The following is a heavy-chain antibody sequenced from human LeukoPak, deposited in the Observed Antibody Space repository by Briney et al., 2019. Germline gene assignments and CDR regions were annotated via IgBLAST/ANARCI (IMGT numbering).Heavy chain of an antibody. D-gene: IGHD4-4*01. Sequence: GGSLRLSCAASGFTFSSYSMNWVRQAPGKGLEWVSFISSSSSYIYYADSVKGRFTISRDNAKNSLYLQMNSPRAEDTAVYYCASGLQPLYYYYGMDVWGQGTTVTVSS. CDR3: ASGLQPLYYYYGMDV. V-gene: IGHV3-21*01. CDR2: ISSSSSYI. J-gene: IGHJ6*02. CDR1: GFTFSSYS.